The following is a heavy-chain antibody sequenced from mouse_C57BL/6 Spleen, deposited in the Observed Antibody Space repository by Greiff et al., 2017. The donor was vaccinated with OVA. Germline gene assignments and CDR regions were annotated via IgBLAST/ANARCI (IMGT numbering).Heavy chain of an antibody. Sequence: QVQLKQSGPGLVAPSQSLSITCTVSGFSLTSYGVSWVRQPPGKGLEWLGVLWGDGSTNYHSALISRMSISKENSKSQVFLKLNTLQADDTATYYCAKTDGNYYYAMDYWGQGTSVTVAS. V-gene: IGHV2-3*01. CDR3: AKTDGNYYYAMDY. J-gene: IGHJ4*01. CDR2: LWGDGST. D-gene: IGHD2-3*01. CDR1: GFSLTSYG.